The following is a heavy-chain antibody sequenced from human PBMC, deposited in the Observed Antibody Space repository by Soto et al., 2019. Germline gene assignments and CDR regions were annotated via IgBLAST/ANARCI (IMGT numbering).Heavy chain of an antibody. J-gene: IGHJ4*02. CDR2: ISGSSGGGT. D-gene: IGHD6-6*01. CDR3: AKDGAYSSSSLYYFDY. V-gene: IGHV3-23*01. Sequence: EVRLLESGGGLVQPGGSLRLSCAASGFTFSSYAMSWVRQAPGKGLEWVSAISGSSGGGTYYADSVKGRFTISRDNSKNTLELQMNSLRAEDTAVYYCAKDGAYSSSSLYYFDYWGQGTLVTVSS. CDR1: GFTFSSYA.